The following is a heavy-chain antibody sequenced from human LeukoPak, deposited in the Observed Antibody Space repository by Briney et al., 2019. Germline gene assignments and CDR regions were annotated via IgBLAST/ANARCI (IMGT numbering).Heavy chain of an antibody. CDR1: GWSFSGYY. CDR3: ARGRGYSYVYYYGMDV. D-gene: IGHD5-18*01. Sequence: SETLSLTCAVYGWSFSGYYWSWIRQPPGKGLEWIGEINHSGSTNYNPSLKSRVTISVDTSKNQFSLKLSSVTAADTAVYYCARGRGYSYVYYYGMDVWGQGTTVTVSS. CDR2: INHSGST. V-gene: IGHV4-34*01. J-gene: IGHJ6*02.